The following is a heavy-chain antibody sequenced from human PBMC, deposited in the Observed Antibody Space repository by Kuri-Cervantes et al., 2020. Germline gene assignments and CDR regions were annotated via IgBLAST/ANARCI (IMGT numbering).Heavy chain of an antibody. Sequence: GESLKISCAASGFTFSNYAVSWVRQAPGKGLEWVSGISGSSGSTYYADSVKGRFTISRDNSKNTLYLQMNSLRAEDTAVYYCAKGRSSSGYYYYSDYWGQGTLVTVSS. D-gene: IGHD3-22*01. CDR2: ISGSSGST. V-gene: IGHV3-23*01. CDR1: GFTFSNYA. J-gene: IGHJ4*02. CDR3: AKGRSSSGYYYYSDY.